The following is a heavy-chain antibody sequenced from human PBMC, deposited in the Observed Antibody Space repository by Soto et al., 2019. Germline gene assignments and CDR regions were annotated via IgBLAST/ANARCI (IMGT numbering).Heavy chain of an antibody. CDR1: GDSVTSYW. D-gene: IGHD5-12*01. CDR3: ARRSYHFYFAY. J-gene: IGHJ4*02. CDR2: IYPGDSDT. V-gene: IGHV5-51*01. Sequence: GEALKISGKGSGDSVTSYWISWLRQMPGKGPEWMGIIYPGDSDTRYSPSFQGQVTISADKSISTAYLQWSSLKASDTAMYYCARRSYHFYFAYWGQGTLVTVSS.